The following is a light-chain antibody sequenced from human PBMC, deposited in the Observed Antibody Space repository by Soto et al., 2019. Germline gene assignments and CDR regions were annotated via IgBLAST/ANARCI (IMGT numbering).Light chain of an antibody. CDR1: SSNIGSNT. CDR3: AAWDDSLNGVFV. V-gene: IGLV1-44*01. CDR2: SNN. J-gene: IGLJ1*01. Sequence: QSVLTQPPSASGTPGQVVTISCSGSSSNIGSNTVNWYQQLPGTAPKLLIYSNNQRPSGVPDRFSGSKSGTSASLAISGLQSEDEADYYCAAWDDSLNGVFVFGTGTKVTVL.